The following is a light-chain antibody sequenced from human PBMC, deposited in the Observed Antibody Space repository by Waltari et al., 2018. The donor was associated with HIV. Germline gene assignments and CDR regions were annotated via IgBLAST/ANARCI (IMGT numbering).Light chain of an antibody. V-gene: IGLV1-47*01. CDR1: SSNIGSNY. CDR2: TNN. Sequence: QSVLTQPPSTSGTPGQRVTIYCSGSSSNIGSNYIYWYRQVPGTTPKLLRYTNNRRPSGVPDRFSGSRSGTSASLAISGLRSGDEADYYCAAWDDSLNGWVFGGGTKLTVL. CDR3: AAWDDSLNGWV. J-gene: IGLJ3*02.